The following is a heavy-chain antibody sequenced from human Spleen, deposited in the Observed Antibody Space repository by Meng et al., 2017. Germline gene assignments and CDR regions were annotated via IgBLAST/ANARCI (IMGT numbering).Heavy chain of an antibody. D-gene: IGHD3-10*01. CDR1: DYSISSGYY. Sequence: GSLRLSCTVSDYSISSGYYWGWIRQPPGKGLEWIGSIYHSGSTYYNPSLKSRVTISVDTSKNQFSLKLSSVTAADTAVYYCARGVGNPSSGSPMNKIGYWGQGTLVTVSS. V-gene: IGHV4-38-2*02. J-gene: IGHJ4*02. CDR3: ARGVGNPSSGSPMNKIGY. CDR2: IYHSGST.